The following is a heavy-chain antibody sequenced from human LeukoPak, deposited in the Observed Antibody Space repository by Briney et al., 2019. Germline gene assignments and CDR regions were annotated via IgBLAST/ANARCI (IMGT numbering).Heavy chain of an antibody. CDR3: ARGLLWFGENWFDP. V-gene: IGHV4-38-2*02. J-gene: IGHJ5*02. CDR1: GYSISSGYY. Sequence: PSETLSLTCTVSGYSISSGYYWGWIRQPPGKGLEWIGSIYHSGSTYYNPSLKSRVTISVDTSKNQFCLKLSSVTAADTAVYYCARGLLWFGENWFDPWGQGTLVTVSS. D-gene: IGHD3-10*01. CDR2: IYHSGST.